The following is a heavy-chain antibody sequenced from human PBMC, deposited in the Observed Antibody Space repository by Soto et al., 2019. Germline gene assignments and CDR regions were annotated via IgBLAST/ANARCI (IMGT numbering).Heavy chain of an antibody. CDR2: IHHSGAT. V-gene: IGHV4-4*02. J-gene: IGHJ4*02. Sequence: PSETLSLTCAVSGASISDCDWWSWVRQPPGKGPEWIGEIHHSGATNHNSSVKSRVTISLDKSKNHLSLQLNSVTAADTAVYYCATRDYTASPYWGQGILVTVYS. D-gene: IGHD2-2*02. CDR3: ATRDYTASPY. CDR1: GASISDCDW.